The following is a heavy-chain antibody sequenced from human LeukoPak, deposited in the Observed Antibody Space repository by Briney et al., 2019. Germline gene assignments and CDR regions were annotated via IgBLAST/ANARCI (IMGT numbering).Heavy chain of an antibody. CDR2: IYYSGST. CDR3: ARDLKGLYYDRGAFDI. CDR1: GGSISTSTYY. D-gene: IGHD3-22*01. J-gene: IGHJ3*02. V-gene: IGHV4-39*07. Sequence: PSETLSLTCTVSGGSISTSTYYWGWIRQPPGKGLEWIGSIYYSGSTYYNPSLKSRVTISVDTSKNQFSLKLSSVTAADTAVYYCARDLKGLYYDRGAFDIWGQGTMVTVSS.